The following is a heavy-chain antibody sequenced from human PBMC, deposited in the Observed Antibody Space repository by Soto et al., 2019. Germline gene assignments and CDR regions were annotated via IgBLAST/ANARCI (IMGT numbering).Heavy chain of an antibody. CDR1: GFSFNNYA. Sequence: EVQLLQSGGGLEQRGGSLRLSCTASGFSFNNYAGTWVRLASGRGLEYVSSISGSGEYTYYTDSVKGRFTISRDNSKNTLYLQMNSLRAEDTAVYYCAKDYLRWAQSWGQGTLVTVSS. D-gene: IGHD1-26*01. J-gene: IGHJ5*02. CDR2: ISGSGEYT. CDR3: AKDYLRWAQS. V-gene: IGHV3-23*01.